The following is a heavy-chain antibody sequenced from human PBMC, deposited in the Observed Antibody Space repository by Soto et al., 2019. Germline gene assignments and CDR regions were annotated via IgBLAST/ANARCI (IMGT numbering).Heavy chain of an antibody. CDR1: GYTFTSYG. V-gene: IGHV1-18*01. CDR2: ISAYNGNT. D-gene: IGHD1-1*01. CDR3: ARVTTGTTFFWEYYFDY. J-gene: IGHJ4*02. Sequence: QVQLVQSGAEVKKPGASVKVSCKASGYTFTSYGISWVRQAPGQGLEWMGWISAYNGNTNYAQKLQGRVTMTTDTYTSTAYMELRSLRSDDTAVYYCARVTTGTTFFWEYYFDYWGQGTLVTVSS.